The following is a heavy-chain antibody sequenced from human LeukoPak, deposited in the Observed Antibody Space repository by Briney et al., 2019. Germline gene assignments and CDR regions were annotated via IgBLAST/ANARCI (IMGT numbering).Heavy chain of an antibody. CDR2: MYHSGST. J-gene: IGHJ4*02. CDR1: GYSVSSGYY. V-gene: IGHV4-38-2*02. D-gene: IGHD7-27*01. Sequence: SETLSLTCTVSGYSVSSGYYWGWIRQPPGKGLEWIGSMYHSGSTNYNPSLKSRVTISVDTSKNQFSLKLSSVTAADTAVYYCARGTEDWGSVIDYWGQGTLVTVSS. CDR3: ARGTEDWGSVIDY.